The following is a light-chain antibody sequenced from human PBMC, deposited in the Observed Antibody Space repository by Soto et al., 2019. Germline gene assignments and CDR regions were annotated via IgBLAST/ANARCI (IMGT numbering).Light chain of an antibody. CDR1: SGSIASNY. CDR3: QSYDSSTNWV. CDR2: EDN. J-gene: IGLJ3*02. Sequence: NFMLTQHHSVSESPGKTVTISCTRSSGSIASNYVQWYQQRPGSAPTTVIYEDNQRPSGVPDRFSGSIDSSSNSASLTISGLKTEDEADYYCQSYDSSTNWVFGGGTKLTVL. V-gene: IGLV6-57*03.